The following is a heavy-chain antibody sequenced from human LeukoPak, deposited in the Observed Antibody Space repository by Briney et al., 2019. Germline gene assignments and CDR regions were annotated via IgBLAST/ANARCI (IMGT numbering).Heavy chain of an antibody. CDR1: GFTFSNAW. Sequence: GGSLRLSCAASGFTFSNAWMSWVRQAPGKGLEWVGRIKSRTDGGTTDYAAPVKGRFTISRDDSKNTLYLRMNSLKTEDTAVYYCTTEAGGWHFDYWGQGTLVTVSS. CDR3: TTEAGGWHFDY. V-gene: IGHV3-15*01. D-gene: IGHD6-19*01. J-gene: IGHJ4*02. CDR2: IKSRTDGGTT.